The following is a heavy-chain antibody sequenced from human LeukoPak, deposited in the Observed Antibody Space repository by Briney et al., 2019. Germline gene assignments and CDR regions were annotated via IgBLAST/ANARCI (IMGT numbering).Heavy chain of an antibody. Sequence: PGGSLRLSCAASGFTFSDYYMSWIRQAPGKGLEWVSYISSSGSTIYYADSVKGRFTISRDNAKNSLYLQMNGLRAEDTAVYYCAREAVRATRAFDIWGQGTMVTVSS. V-gene: IGHV3-11*01. D-gene: IGHD3-10*02. J-gene: IGHJ3*02. CDR1: GFTFSDYY. CDR3: AREAVRATRAFDI. CDR2: ISSSGSTI.